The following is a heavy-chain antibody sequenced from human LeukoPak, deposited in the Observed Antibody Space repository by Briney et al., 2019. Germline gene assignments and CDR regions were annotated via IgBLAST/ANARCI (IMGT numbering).Heavy chain of an antibody. J-gene: IGHJ4*02. Sequence: SETLSLTCTVSGASITNYYWSWIRQSAGKGLEWIGRIYPSGSTHSNPSLKSRVNMSLDTSKNQFSLGLSSVTAADTAVYYCARVRPNWNDGTFDYWGQGTLVTVSS. CDR3: ARVRPNWNDGTFDY. V-gene: IGHV4-4*07. D-gene: IGHD1-1*01. CDR2: IYPSGST. CDR1: GASITNYY.